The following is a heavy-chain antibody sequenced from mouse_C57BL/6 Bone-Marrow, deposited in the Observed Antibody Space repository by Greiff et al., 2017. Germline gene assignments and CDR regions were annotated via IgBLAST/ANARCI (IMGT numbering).Heavy chain of an antibody. Sequence: VQLKQSGAELVRPGASVKLSCTASGFNIKDDYMHWVKQRPEQGLEWIGWIDPENGDTEYASKFQGKATITADTSSNTAYLQLSSLTSEDTAVYYCTTSLIYYYGSSFAWFAYWGQGTLVTVSA. J-gene: IGHJ3*01. CDR1: GFNIKDDY. CDR2: IDPENGDT. CDR3: TTSLIYYYGSSFAWFAY. V-gene: IGHV14-4*01. D-gene: IGHD1-1*01.